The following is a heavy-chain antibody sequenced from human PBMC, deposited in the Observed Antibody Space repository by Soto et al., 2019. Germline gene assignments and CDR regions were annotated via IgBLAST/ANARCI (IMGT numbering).Heavy chain of an antibody. D-gene: IGHD6-19*01. Sequence: SETLSLTCTVSGGSISSYYWSWIRQPPGKGLEWIGYIYYSGSTNYNPSPKSRVTISVDTSKNQFSLKLSSVTAADTAVYYCARAQKAVAGKPERYYYYYMDVWGKGTTVTVSS. CDR1: GGSISSYY. V-gene: IGHV4-59*01. J-gene: IGHJ6*03. CDR3: ARAQKAVAGKPERYYYYYMDV. CDR2: IYYSGST.